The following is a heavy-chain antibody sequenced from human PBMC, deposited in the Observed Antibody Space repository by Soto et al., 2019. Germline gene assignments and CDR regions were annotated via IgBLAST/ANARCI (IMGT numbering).Heavy chain of an antibody. V-gene: IGHV3-48*02. CDR3: ARAGHVLLWFGELKAYYCGMDV. CDR1: GFTFSSYS. J-gene: IGHJ6*02. D-gene: IGHD3-10*01. Sequence: EVQLVESGGGLVQPGGSLRLSCAASGFTFSSYSMNWVRHAPGKGLEWVSYISSSSSTIYYADSVNGRFTISRDNAKNSLYLQMNSLRDEDTAVYYCARAGHVLLWFGELKAYYCGMDVWGQGTTVTVSS. CDR2: ISSSSSTI.